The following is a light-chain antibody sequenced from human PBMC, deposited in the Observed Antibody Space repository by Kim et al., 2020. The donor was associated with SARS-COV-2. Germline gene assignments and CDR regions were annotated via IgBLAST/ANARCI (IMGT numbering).Light chain of an antibody. CDR1: RSLTNNY. CDR2: GAS. CDR3: QQYAAAPVT. V-gene: IGKV3-20*01. Sequence: EIVLTQSPGTLSLSPGQRATLSCRASRSLTNNYLAWYQHRFGQSPRLLIFGASTRAPGIPDRFSGSASGSDFILTISGLETEDSAVYYCQQYAAAPVTFGGGTKVDIK. J-gene: IGKJ4*01.